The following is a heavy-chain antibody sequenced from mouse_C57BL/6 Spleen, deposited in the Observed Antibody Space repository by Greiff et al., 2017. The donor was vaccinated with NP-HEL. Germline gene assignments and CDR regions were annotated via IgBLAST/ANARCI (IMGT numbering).Heavy chain of an antibody. J-gene: IGHJ1*03. Sequence: QVQLQQPGTELVKPGASVKLSCKASGYTFTSYWMHWVKQRPGQGLEWIGNINPSNGGTNYNEKFKSKATLTVDKSSSTAYMQLSSLTSEDSAVYYCARHYGSSYGGYWYFDVWGTGTTVTVSS. CDR2: INPSNGGT. CDR3: ARHYGSSYGGYWYFDV. D-gene: IGHD1-1*01. V-gene: IGHV1-53*01. CDR1: GYTFTSYW.